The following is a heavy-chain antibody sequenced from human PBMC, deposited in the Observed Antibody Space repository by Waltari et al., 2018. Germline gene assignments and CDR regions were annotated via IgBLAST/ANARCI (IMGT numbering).Heavy chain of an antibody. Sequence: QVQLVQSGAEVKKPGASVKVSCKVSGYTLTELSMHWVRQAPGKGLEWMGGFDPEDGETIYAQKFQGRVTITEDTSTDTAYMELSSLRSEDTAVYYCATDPNGVYGMDVWGQGTTVTVSS. V-gene: IGHV1-24*01. J-gene: IGHJ6*02. CDR3: ATDPNGVYGMDV. D-gene: IGHD2-8*01. CDR1: GYTLTELS. CDR2: FDPEDGET.